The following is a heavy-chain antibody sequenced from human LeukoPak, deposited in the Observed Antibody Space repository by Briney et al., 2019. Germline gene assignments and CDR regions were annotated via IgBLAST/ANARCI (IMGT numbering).Heavy chain of an antibody. CDR3: ARGGTYYGSGSYYPLMY. Sequence: SETLSLTCAVYGGSFSGYYRSWIRQPPGKGLEWIGELNHSGSTNYNPSLKSRVTISVDTSKNQLSLKLTSVTAADTAVYYCARGGTYYGSGSYYPLMYWGQGTLVTVSS. CDR2: LNHSGST. D-gene: IGHD3-10*01. V-gene: IGHV4-34*01. J-gene: IGHJ4*02. CDR1: GGSFSGYY.